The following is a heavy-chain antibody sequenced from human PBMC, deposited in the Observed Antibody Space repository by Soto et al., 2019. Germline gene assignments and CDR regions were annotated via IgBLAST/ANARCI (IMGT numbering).Heavy chain of an antibody. J-gene: IGHJ5*02. Sequence: EVQLLESGGGLVQPGGSLRLSCAAYGFTFSSYAMSWVRQAPGKGLEWVSAISGSGGSTYYADSVKGRFTIPRDNSKHTLYPQMNSLRAEGTAVYYGAKDPAPLLFGPNWFGPWGQGTLVTVFS. V-gene: IGHV3-23*01. CDR2: ISGSGGST. D-gene: IGHD3-10*02. CDR1: GFTFSSYA. CDR3: AKDPAPLLFGPNWFGP.